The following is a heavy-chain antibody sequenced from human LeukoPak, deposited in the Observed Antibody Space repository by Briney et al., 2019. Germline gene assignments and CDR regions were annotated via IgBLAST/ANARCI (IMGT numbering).Heavy chain of an antibody. J-gene: IGHJ3*02. CDR1: GGSISSYY. V-gene: IGHV4-59*01. Sequence: TSETLSLTCNVSGGSISSYYWSWIRQPPGKGLEWIGYIYYSGSTNYNPSLKSRVTISVDTSKNQFSLKLSSVTAADTAVYYCARGGTATDAFDIWGQGTMVTVSS. D-gene: IGHD2-21*02. CDR3: ARGGTATDAFDI. CDR2: IYYSGST.